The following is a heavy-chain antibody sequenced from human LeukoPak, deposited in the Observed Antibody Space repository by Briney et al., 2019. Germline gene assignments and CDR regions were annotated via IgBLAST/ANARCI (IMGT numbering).Heavy chain of an antibody. CDR2: IIPIFGTA. CDR3: ATNYYDSSGYYH. J-gene: IGHJ4*02. V-gene: IGHV1-69*13. D-gene: IGHD3-22*01. CDR1: GGTFSSYA. Sequence: SVKVSCTASGGTFSSYAISWVRQAPGQGLEWMGGIIPIFGTANYAQKFQGRVTITADESTSTAYMELSSLRSEDSAVYYCATNYYDSSGYYHWGQGTLVTVSS.